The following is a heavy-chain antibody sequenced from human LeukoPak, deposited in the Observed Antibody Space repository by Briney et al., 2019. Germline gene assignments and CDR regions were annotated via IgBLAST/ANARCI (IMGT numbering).Heavy chain of an antibody. J-gene: IGHJ4*02. V-gene: IGHV3-33*01. CDR3: ARDAYCSRSSCSYYFDF. D-gene: IGHD2-2*01. Sequence: PGGSLRLSCAASGFTFSNYGMHWVRQAPGKGLEWLAAIWYDGSDKYYADSVKGQFTISRDNSENTLYLQLSSLRDEDTAAYFCARDAYCSRSSCSYYFDFWGQGTLVTVSS. CDR2: IWYDGSDK. CDR1: GFTFSNYG.